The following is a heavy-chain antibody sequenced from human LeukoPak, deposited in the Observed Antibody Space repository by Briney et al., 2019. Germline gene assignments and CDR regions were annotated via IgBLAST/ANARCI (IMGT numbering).Heavy chain of an antibody. V-gene: IGHV1-69*01. CDR2: IIPIFGTA. J-gene: IGHJ4*02. CDR3: AREGGSGSYLDYYFDY. CDR1: GGTFSSYA. Sequence: SVKVSCKASGGTFSSYAISWVRQAPGQGLEWMGGIIPIFGTANYAQKFQGRVTITADESTSTAYMELSSLRSEDAAVYYCAREGGSGSYLDYYFDYWGQGTLVTVSS. D-gene: IGHD3-10*01.